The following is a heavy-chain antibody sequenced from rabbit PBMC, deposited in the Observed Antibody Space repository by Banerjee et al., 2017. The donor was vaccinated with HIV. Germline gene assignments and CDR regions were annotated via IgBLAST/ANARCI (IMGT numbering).Heavy chain of an antibody. CDR3: ARRDTGYGYDNL. J-gene: IGHJ4*01. Sequence: QEQLVESGGGLVQPEGSLTLTCKASGFTLSSYWMWWVRQAPGKGLEWIACIGAGSSGTTYYASWAKGRLTISKTSSTTVTLQMTSLTAADTATYFCARRDTGYGYDNLWGQGTLVTVS. V-gene: IGHV1S45*01. D-gene: IGHD6-1*01. CDR1: GFTLSSYW. CDR2: IGAGSSGTT.